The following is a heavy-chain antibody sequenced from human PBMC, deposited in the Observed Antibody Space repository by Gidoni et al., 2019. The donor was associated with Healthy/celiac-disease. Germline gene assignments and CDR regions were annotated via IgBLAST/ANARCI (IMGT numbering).Heavy chain of an antibody. CDR2: ISGSGGST. V-gene: IGHV3-23*01. CDR1: GFTFSSYA. CDR3: AKDQFSKRWLQPDAFDI. Sequence: EVQLLASGGGLVQPGGSLRLSCAASGFTFSSYAMSWVRQAPGKGLEWVSAISGSGGSTYYADSVKGRFTISRDNSKNTLYLQRNSLRAEDTAVYYCAKDQFSKRWLQPDAFDIWGQGTMVTVSS. D-gene: IGHD5-12*01. J-gene: IGHJ3*02.